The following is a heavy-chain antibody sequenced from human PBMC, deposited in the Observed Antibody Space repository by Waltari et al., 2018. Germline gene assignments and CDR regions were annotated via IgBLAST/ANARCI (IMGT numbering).Heavy chain of an antibody. D-gene: IGHD6-19*01. CDR3: AKDHYSSGWLGMDV. V-gene: IGHV3-9*01. J-gene: IGHJ6*02. Sequence: EVQLVESGGGLVQPGRSLRLSCAASGFTFDDYAMHWVRQAPGKGLEWVSGISWNSGSIGYADSVKGRVTISRDNAKNSLYLQMNSLRAEDTALYYCAKDHYSSGWLGMDVWGQGTTVTVSS. CDR1: GFTFDDYA. CDR2: ISWNSGSI.